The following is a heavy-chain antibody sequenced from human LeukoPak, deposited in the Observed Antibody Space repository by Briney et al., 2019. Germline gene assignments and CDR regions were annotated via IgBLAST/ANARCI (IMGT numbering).Heavy chain of an antibody. D-gene: IGHD2-21*01. Sequence: GASVKVSCKASGYTFSSYYMHWVRQAPGQGLEWMGIINPSGGSTTYAQKFQGRVTMTRDASTSTVYTELSSLRSEDTAVYFCARSTRVIPEDYWGQGTLVTVSS. CDR1: GYTFSSYY. CDR3: ARSTRVIPEDY. V-gene: IGHV1-46*01. J-gene: IGHJ4*02. CDR2: INPSGGST.